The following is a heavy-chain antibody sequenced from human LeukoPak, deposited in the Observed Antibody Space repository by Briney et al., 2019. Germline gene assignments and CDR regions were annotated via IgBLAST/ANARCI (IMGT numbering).Heavy chain of an antibody. CDR1: GGSMTSHY. D-gene: IGHD3-22*01. CDR3: ARGWPDGSGYYRDAFDI. CDR2: MYNSESR. Sequence: SETLSLTCTASGGSMTSHYWSWIRQSPGKGLEWIGYMYNSESRNDHSSLKSRVTISLDTSKNQFYLILRSVTAADTAVYYCARGWPDGSGYYRDAFDIWGQGTMVTVSS. V-gene: IGHV4-59*11. J-gene: IGHJ3*02.